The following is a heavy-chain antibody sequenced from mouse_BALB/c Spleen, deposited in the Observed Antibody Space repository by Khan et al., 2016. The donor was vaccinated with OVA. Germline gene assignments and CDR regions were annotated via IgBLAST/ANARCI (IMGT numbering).Heavy chain of an antibody. V-gene: IGHV1-77*01. J-gene: IGHJ3*01. D-gene: IGHD1-2*01. CDR1: GYTFTDFY. CDR3: ARRNYFGYTFAY. CDR2: ISPGSGDT. Sequence: QVQLKQSGTELARPGASVNLSCKASGYTFTDFYINWVKQRSGQGLEWIGEISPGSGDTYYNEKFKDKATLTADKSSSTAYMQLSSLTSEASAVYFCARRNYFGYTFAYWGQGTLVTVSA.